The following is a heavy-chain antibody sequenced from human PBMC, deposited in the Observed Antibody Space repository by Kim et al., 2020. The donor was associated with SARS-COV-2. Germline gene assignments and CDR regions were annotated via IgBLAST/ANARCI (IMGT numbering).Heavy chain of an antibody. CDR2: ISSDGSNK. D-gene: IGHD1-26*01. V-gene: IGHV3-33*05. CDR3: ARDRAASGSTREPFDN. J-gene: IGHJ4*02. Sequence: GGSLRLSCAASGFTFSSYGMHSVRQAPGKGLEWVADISSDGSNKYYADSVKGRFTISRDTSENTLYLQMNSLRAEDTAVYYCARDRAASGSTREPFDNWGQGTLVIVSS. CDR1: GFTFSSYG.